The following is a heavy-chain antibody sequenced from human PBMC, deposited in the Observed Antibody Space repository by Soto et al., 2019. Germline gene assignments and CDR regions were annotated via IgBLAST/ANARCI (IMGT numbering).Heavy chain of an antibody. J-gene: IGHJ6*02. CDR1: GGTFSSYA. D-gene: IGHD3-22*01. CDR2: IIPIFGTA. CDR3: SRDPDLSVVGVIYV. Sequence: ASVKVSCKASGGTFSSYAISWVRQAPGQGLEWMGGIIPIFGTANYAQKFQGRVTITADESTSTAYMELSSLRSEDTAVYYCSRDPDLSVVGVIYVRAQGTTVTGSS. V-gene: IGHV1-69*13.